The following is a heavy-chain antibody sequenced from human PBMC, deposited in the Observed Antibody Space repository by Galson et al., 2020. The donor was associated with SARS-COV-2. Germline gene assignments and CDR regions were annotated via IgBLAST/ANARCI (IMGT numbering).Heavy chain of an antibody. Sequence: SETLSLTCAVYGGSLSDYYWNWIRQPPGKGLEWTGEMNHSGRTNYNPSLKSRVTISVDTSKKQFSLKLRSVSAADTAVYYCARTQVVRGWYDAFDIWGQGTMVTVSS. CDR1: GGSLSDYY. CDR3: ARTQVVRGWYDAFDI. CDR2: MNHSGRT. V-gene: IGHV4-34*01. J-gene: IGHJ3*02. D-gene: IGHD6-19*01.